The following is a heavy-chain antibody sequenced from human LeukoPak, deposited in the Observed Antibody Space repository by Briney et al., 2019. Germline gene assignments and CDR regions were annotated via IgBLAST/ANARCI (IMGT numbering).Heavy chain of an antibody. J-gene: IGHJ4*02. CDR2: ISGSGGST. Sequence: GGSLRLSCAASGFTFSSYAMSWVRQAPGKGLEWVSAISGSGGSTYYADSVKGRFTISRDNSKNTLCLQMNSLRAEDTAVYYCATACNTTTVVTPFDYWGQGTLVTVSS. CDR1: GFTFSSYA. D-gene: IGHD4-23*01. V-gene: IGHV3-23*01. CDR3: ATACNTTTVVTPFDY.